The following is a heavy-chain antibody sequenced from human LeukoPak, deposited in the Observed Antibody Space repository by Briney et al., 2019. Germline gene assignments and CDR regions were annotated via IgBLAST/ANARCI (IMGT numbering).Heavy chain of an antibody. CDR1: GYTFTGYY. V-gene: IGHV1-2*02. CDR2: INPNSGGT. CDR3: ARDNDFWSGPYYFDY. Sequence: ASVKVSCKASGYTFTGYYMHWVRQAPGQGLEWMGWINPNSGGTNYAQKFQGRVTMTRDTSISTAYMELSRLRSDDTAVYYCARDNDFWSGPYYFDYWGQGTLVTVSS. D-gene: IGHD3-3*01. J-gene: IGHJ4*02.